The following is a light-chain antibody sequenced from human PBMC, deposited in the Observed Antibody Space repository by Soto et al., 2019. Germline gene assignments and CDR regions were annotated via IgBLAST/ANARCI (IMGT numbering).Light chain of an antibody. CDR1: QDISNY. CDR3: KQYDNLPPYT. Sequence: DIQMTQSPSSLLASVGDRVTITSQASQDISNYLNWYQQKPGKAPKLLIYDASNLETGVPSRFSGSGSGTDFTFTISSLQPEDIATYYCKQYDNLPPYTFGQGTKLEIK. V-gene: IGKV1-33*01. CDR2: DAS. J-gene: IGKJ2*01.